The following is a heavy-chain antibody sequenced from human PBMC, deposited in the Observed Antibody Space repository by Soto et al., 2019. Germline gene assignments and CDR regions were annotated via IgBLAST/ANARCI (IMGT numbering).Heavy chain of an antibody. CDR1: GGPFGTYN. CDR3: SRVPDPTWTKSSLNGMDV. J-gene: IGHJ6*02. D-gene: IGHD6-6*01. V-gene: IGHV1-69*13. CDR2: ITPMFDTT. Sequence: ASVKVSCKASGGPFGTYNISWVRQAPGQGLEWVGAITPMFDTTEIAQKFQARLTLTADEPRTTVYMELSSLTSEDTAVYYCSRVPDPTWTKSSLNGMDVWGPGTSVTVS.